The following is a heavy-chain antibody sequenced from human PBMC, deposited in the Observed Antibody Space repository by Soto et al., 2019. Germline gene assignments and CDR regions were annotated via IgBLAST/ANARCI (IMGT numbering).Heavy chain of an antibody. V-gene: IGHV4-34*01. D-gene: IGHD5-12*01. CDR1: GGSFSAYY. CDR3: ARGVGYAGVDY. Sequence: QVQLQQWGAGLLKPSETLSLTCAVYGGSFSAYYWSWIRQPPGKGLEWIGEINHSGSTNYNPSLNGRVPISVDRSKNQFSLKLSSVTAADTAVYYCARGVGYAGVDYWGQGTLVTVSS. CDR2: INHSGST. J-gene: IGHJ4*02.